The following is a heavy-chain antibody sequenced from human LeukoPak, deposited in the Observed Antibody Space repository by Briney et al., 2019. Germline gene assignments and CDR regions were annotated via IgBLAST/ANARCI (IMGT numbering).Heavy chain of an antibody. Sequence: ASVKVSCKASGYTFTGYYMHWVRQAPGQGLEWMGWINPNSGGTNYAQEFQGRVTMTRDTSISTAYMELSRLRSDDTAVYYCAREGVDWNHSVYYFDYWGQGTLVTVSS. CDR3: AREGVDWNHSVYYFDY. CDR1: GYTFTGYY. V-gene: IGHV1-2*02. J-gene: IGHJ4*02. D-gene: IGHD1-1*01. CDR2: INPNSGGT.